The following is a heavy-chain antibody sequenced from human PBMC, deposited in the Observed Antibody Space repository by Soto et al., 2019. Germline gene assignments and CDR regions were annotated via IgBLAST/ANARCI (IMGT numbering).Heavy chain of an antibody. CDR1: GFTFSSYW. J-gene: IGHJ4*02. V-gene: IGHV3-74*01. Sequence: EVQLVESGGGLVQPGGSLRLSCAASGFTFSSYWMHWVRQAPGKGLVWVSRFNRDGSSTSYAVSVKGRFTISRDNAKNTVYLQMNSLRAEDTAVYSCAIRASYYDRCGYFDYWGQGALVTVSS. D-gene: IGHD3-22*01. CDR3: AIRASYYDRCGYFDY. CDR2: FNRDGSST.